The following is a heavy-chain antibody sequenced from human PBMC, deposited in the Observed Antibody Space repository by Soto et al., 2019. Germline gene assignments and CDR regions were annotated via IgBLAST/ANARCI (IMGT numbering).Heavy chain of an antibody. CDR1: GFTFSSYA. Sequence: QVQLVESGGGVVQPGRSLRLSCAASGFTFSSYAMHWVRQAPGKGLEWVAVISYDGSNKYYADSVKGRFTISRDNSKNTLYLKMNSLRADDTAVYYCARDSSGWYARSHWFDPWGQGTLVTVSS. CDR3: ARDSSGWYARSHWFDP. D-gene: IGHD6-19*01. J-gene: IGHJ5*02. CDR2: ISYDGSNK. V-gene: IGHV3-30-3*01.